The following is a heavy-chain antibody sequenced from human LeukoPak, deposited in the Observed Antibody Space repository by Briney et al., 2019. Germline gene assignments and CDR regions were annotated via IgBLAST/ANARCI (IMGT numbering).Heavy chain of an antibody. J-gene: IGHJ4*02. V-gene: IGHV1-18*01. CDR2: ISAYNGNT. CDR1: GFTFTSYG. Sequence: KPGASVRVSCTASGFTFTSYGISWVRQAPGQGLEWVGWISAYNGNTNYAQKLQGRVTMTTDTSTSTAYMELTSLRSDDTAVYYCARDPVVGDTIDYWGQGTLVTVSS. CDR3: ARDPVVGDTIDY. D-gene: IGHD1-26*01.